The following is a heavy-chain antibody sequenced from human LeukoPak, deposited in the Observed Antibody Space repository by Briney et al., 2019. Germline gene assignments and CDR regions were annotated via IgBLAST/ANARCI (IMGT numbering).Heavy chain of an antibody. CDR3: ARGSRLGVVGRDAFDI. Sequence: AGGSLRLSCAGSGFIFSNYVLSWVRQAPGKGLEWVSSISISSNYIYYADSVKGRFTISRDNAKNSLYLHLNSLRAEDTAVYYCARGSRLGVVGRDAFDIWGQGTMVTVSS. CDR1: GFIFSNYV. V-gene: IGHV3-21*01. J-gene: IGHJ3*02. CDR2: ISISSNYI. D-gene: IGHD3-3*01.